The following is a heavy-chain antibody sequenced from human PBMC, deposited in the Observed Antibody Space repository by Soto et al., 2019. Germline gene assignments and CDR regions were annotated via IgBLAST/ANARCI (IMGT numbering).Heavy chain of an antibody. Sequence: GASVKVSCKASGYTFTSYGISWVRQAPGQGLEWMGWISAYNGNTNYAQKLQGRVTMTTDTSTSTAYMELRSLRSDDTAVYYCARVLMVRGVIITSANQFDYWGQGTLVTVSS. CDR2: ISAYNGNT. J-gene: IGHJ4*02. V-gene: IGHV1-18*04. CDR3: ARVLMVRGVIITSANQFDY. D-gene: IGHD3-10*01. CDR1: GYTFTSYG.